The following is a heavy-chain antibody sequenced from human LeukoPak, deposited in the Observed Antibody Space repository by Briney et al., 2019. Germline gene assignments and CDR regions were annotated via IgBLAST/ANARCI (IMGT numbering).Heavy chain of an antibody. Sequence: GGSLRLSCAASGFTFSTYTMNWVRQAPGKGLEWVSSISSSSSYTYYADSVKGRFTISRDNAKNSLYLQMNSLRAEDTAVYYCARGSDFCGGDCYYDYWGQGTLVTVSS. CDR3: ARGSDFCGGDCYYDY. CDR2: ISSSSSYT. J-gene: IGHJ4*02. CDR1: GFTFSTYT. D-gene: IGHD2-21*02. V-gene: IGHV3-21*01.